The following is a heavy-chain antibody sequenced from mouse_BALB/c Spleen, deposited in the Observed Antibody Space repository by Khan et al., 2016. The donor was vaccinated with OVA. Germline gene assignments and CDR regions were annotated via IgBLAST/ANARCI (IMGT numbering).Heavy chain of an antibody. CDR3: ARRDYGSTYPGFVY. CDR2: IYPGSGSI. D-gene: IGHD1-1*01. Sequence: QVQLKQSGPELVMPGASVKMSCKASGYSFTDYIISWVKQRTGQGLQWIGEIYPGSGSINSNEKFKGRATLTADKSSNTAYMQLSRLTSEDSAVYFCARRDYGSTYPGFVYWGQGTLVTVSA. CDR1: GYSFTDYI. V-gene: IGHV1-77*01. J-gene: IGHJ3*01.